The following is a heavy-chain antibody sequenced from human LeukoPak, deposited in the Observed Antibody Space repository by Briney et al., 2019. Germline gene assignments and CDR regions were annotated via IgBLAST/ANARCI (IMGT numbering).Heavy chain of an antibody. D-gene: IGHD4-17*01. Sequence: PSETLSLTCTVSGGSISSGGYYWSWIRQHPGKGLEWIGYIYYSGSTYYSPSLKSRVTISVDTSKNQFSLKLSSVTAADTAVYYCARSPRTYGDYDYWGQGTLVTVSS. CDR1: GGSISSGGYY. J-gene: IGHJ4*02. V-gene: IGHV4-31*03. CDR2: IYYSGST. CDR3: ARSPRTYGDYDY.